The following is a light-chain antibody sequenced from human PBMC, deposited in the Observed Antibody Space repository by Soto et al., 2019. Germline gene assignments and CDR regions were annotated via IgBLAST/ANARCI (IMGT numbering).Light chain of an antibody. J-gene: IGKJ1*01. Sequence: EIVLTQSPGTLSLSQGEGATLSCRASQSVSSTYFAWYQQKPGQAPRLLIYGASTRATGIPDRFSGSGSGTDFTLTIIRLEPEDFAVYYCQQYGSSPWTFGQGTNVETK. CDR1: QSVSSTY. CDR3: QQYGSSPWT. CDR2: GAS. V-gene: IGKV3-20*01.